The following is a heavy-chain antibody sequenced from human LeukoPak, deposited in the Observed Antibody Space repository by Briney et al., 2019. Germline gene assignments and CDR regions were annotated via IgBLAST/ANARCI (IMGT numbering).Heavy chain of an antibody. Sequence: SETLSLTCTVSGGSINSSNYYWGWIRQPPGKGLEWIGSIYYSGSTYYDPSLKSRVTISVDTSKNQFSLKMYSVTAADTAVYYCARAGQFPNWFDPWGQGTLVTVSS. V-gene: IGHV4-39*07. CDR1: GGSINSSNYY. CDR3: ARAGQFPNWFDP. D-gene: IGHD2-21*01. J-gene: IGHJ5*02. CDR2: IYYSGST.